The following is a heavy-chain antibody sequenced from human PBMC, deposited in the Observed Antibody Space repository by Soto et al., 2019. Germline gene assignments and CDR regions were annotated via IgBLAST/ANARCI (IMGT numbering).Heavy chain of an antibody. D-gene: IGHD1-26*01. CDR1: GGSISGSSY. CDR2: IHSSGTT. CDR3: LRLSEWDHRGDV. J-gene: IGHJ6*02. Sequence: QLYLQESGPGLVNPSKTLSLTCAVSGGSISGSSYWGWIRQHPGKGLEWIGTIHSSGTTYYDPSLRGRVTISLHTSASQFSLRLTSVTAAETATYSCLRLSEWDHRGDVWGQGTTVTVSS. V-gene: IGHV4-39*01.